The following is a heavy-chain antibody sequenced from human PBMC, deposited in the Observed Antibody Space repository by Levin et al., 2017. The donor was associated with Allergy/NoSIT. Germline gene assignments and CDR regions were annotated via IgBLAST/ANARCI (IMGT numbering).Heavy chain of an antibody. J-gene: IGHJ6*02. V-gene: IGHV3-53*01. D-gene: IGHD5-24*01. CDR2: IYSGGST. CDR3: ARPRTRDGYRYSMDV. Sequence: GESLKISCAASGFSVFSNFMTWVRQAPGKGLEWVSLIYSGGSTYYADSVKGRFTISRDSSNNTVYLQMNSLTVEDADVYYCARPRTRDGYRYSMDVWGQGTTVTVSS. CDR1: GFSVFSNF.